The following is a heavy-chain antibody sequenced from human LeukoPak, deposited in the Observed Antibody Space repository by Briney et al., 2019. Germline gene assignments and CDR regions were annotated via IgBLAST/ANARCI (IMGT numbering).Heavy chain of an antibody. Sequence: PGGSLRLSCAASGFTVSSNYMSWVRQAPGKGLEWVSIIYSGGSTYYADSVKGRFTISRDNSKNTLYLQMNRLRAEDTAVYFCARGDGYIRDYWGQGTLVTVSS. CDR2: IYSGGST. V-gene: IGHV3-53*01. CDR1: GFTVSSNY. D-gene: IGHD5-24*01. CDR3: ARGDGYIRDY. J-gene: IGHJ4*02.